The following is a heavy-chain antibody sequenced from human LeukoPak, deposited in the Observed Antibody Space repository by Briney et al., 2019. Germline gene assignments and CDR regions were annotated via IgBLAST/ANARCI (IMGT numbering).Heavy chain of an antibody. Sequence: SETLSLTCTVSGGSISSYYWSWIRQPAGKGLEWIGRIYTSGSTNYNPSLKSRVTMSVDTSKHQFSLKLSSVTAADTAVYYCARLAGIAAAGTFDYWGQGTLVTVSS. V-gene: IGHV4-4*07. D-gene: IGHD6-13*01. CDR3: ARLAGIAAAGTFDY. J-gene: IGHJ4*02. CDR1: GGSISSYY. CDR2: IYTSGST.